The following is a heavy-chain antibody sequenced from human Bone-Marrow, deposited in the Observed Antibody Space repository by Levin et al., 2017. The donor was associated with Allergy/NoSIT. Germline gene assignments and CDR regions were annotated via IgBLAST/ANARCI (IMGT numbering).Heavy chain of an antibody. V-gene: IGHV1-3*01. D-gene: IGHD5-12*01. CDR3: ARTPQVATMRWIGMDV. J-gene: IGHJ6*02. CDR2: INAGNGNT. CDR1: GYTFTSYA. Sequence: PGESLKISCKASGYTFTSYAMHWVRQAPGQRLEWMGWINAGNGNTKYSQKFQGRVTITRDTSASTAYMELSSLRSEDTAVYYCARTPQVATMRWIGMDVWGQGTTVTVSS.